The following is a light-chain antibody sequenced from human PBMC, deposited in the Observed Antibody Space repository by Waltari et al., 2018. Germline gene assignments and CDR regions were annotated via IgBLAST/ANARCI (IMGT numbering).Light chain of an antibody. CDR1: SSDIGGYNH. J-gene: IGLJ2*01. CDR3: QSGDNSGTNRVL. V-gene: IGLV2-8*01. Sequence: QSALTQPPSASGSPGQSVTISCTGTSSDIGGYNHVSWYQQYPGKAPKLMIYEGNKRPSGCPDRLPGSSSGTTVTLTISGVQAEDEADYYCQSGDNSGTNRVLFGGGTKLTVL. CDR2: EGN.